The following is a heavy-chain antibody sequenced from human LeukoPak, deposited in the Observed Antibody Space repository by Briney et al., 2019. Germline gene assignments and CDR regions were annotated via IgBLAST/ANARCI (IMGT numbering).Heavy chain of an antibody. J-gene: IGHJ4*01. D-gene: IGHD1-1*01. V-gene: IGHV1-2*02. Sequence: ASVKVSCKASAYTFTAYSIHWMRQAPGQGLEWMGYINPYTGGTDYAQKFQGRVTMASDTSITTAYMDLSRLRSDDTAVYFCARAATTGVFYFDFWGQGTLVTVSA. CDR1: AYTFTAYS. CDR2: INPYTGGT. CDR3: ARAATTGVFYFDF.